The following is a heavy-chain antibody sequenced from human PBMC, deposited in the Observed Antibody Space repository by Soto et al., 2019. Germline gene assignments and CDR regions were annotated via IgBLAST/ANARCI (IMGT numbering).Heavy chain of an antibody. Sequence: GSLRLSCTVSGGSISSSSYYWGWIRQPPGKGLEWIGSIYYSGSTYYNPSLKSRVTISVDTSKNQFSLKLSSVTAADTAVYYCARQSSIAPPDYYYYYYMDVWGKGTTVTVSS. CDR2: IYYSGST. J-gene: IGHJ6*03. CDR3: ARQSSIAPPDYYYYYYMDV. CDR1: GGSISSSSYY. D-gene: IGHD6-6*01. V-gene: IGHV4-39*01.